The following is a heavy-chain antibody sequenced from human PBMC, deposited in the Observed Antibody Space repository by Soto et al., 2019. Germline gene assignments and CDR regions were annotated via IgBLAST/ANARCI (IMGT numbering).Heavy chain of an antibody. CDR2: ISGSGGST. J-gene: IGHJ4*02. Sequence: EVQLLESGGGLVQPGGSLRLSCAASGFTFSSYAMSWVRQAPGKGLEWVSAISGSGGSTYYADSVKGRFTISRDNSKNTLYLQMNSLRAEDTAVYYCGGAFGGGYGKFDYWGQGTLVTVSS. CDR1: GFTFSSYA. V-gene: IGHV3-23*01. CDR3: GGAFGGGYGKFDY. D-gene: IGHD3-16*01.